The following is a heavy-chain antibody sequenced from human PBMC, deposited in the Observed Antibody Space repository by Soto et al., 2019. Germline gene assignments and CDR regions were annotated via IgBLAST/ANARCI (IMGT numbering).Heavy chain of an antibody. D-gene: IGHD3-9*01. CDR1: GFTVSSNY. CDR2: IYSGGST. V-gene: IGHV3-66*01. CDR3: ARSRILGDTYY. J-gene: IGHJ4*02. Sequence: PGGSLRLSCAASGFTVSSNYMSWVRQAPGKGLEWVSVIYSGGSTYYADSVKGRFTISRDNSKNTLYLQMNSLRAEDTAVYYCARSRILGDTYYWGQGTLVTVSS.